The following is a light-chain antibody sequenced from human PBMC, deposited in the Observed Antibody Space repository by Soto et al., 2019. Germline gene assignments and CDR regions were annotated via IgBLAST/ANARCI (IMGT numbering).Light chain of an antibody. CDR2: DAS. J-gene: IGKJ5*01. CDR1: QTVRNNY. V-gene: IGKV3D-20*02. CDR3: HQRQYWPPIT. Sequence: EFVLTQSPGTLSLSPVERATLSCRASQTVRNNYLAWYQQKPGQAPRLLIYDASSRATGIPDRFSGGGSGTDFTLTISSLEPEDFAVYYCHQRQYWPPITFGQGTRLEIK.